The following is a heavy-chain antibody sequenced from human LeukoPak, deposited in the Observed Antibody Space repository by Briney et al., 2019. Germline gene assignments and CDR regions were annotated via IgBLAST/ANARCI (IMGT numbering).Heavy chain of an antibody. J-gene: IGHJ5*02. D-gene: IGHD2-2*01. CDR1: GGTFSSYA. Sequence: SVKVSCKASGGTFSSYAISWVRQAPGQGLEWMGGIIPIFGTANYAQKFQGRVTITTDESTSTAYMELSSLRSEDTAVYYCARTFPRSCSSTSCYLRGGIDPWGQGTLVTVSS. V-gene: IGHV1-69*05. CDR2: IIPIFGTA. CDR3: ARTFPRSCSSTSCYLRGGIDP.